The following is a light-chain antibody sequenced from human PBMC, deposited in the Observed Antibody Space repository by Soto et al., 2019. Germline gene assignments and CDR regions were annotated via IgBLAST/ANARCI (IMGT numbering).Light chain of an antibody. CDR1: QRISSTF. J-gene: IGKJ1*01. CDR2: GAS. V-gene: IGKV3-20*01. Sequence: EIVLTQSPGTLSLSPGERASLSCRASQRISSTFLAWYQQKPGQAPRLLIYGASSRATGIPDRSSGSGSGTDFTLTISRLEAEDFAMYYCQQCGGSPTFGQGTKVEVK. CDR3: QQCGGSPT.